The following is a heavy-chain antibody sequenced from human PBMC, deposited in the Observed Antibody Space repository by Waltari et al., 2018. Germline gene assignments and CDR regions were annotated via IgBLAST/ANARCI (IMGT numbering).Heavy chain of an antibody. CDR3: ARGGSDINASDPFDI. Sequence: EVQLVESGGGWVQPGGSLRLSCAAAGSNFRNYLITLVRQAPGKGLEWVANINQDGSEKYYVDSVKGRFTISRDNAKNSLSLQMSSLRVEDTALYYCARGGSDINASDPFDIWGQGTVVTVSS. V-gene: IGHV3-7*01. CDR1: GSNFRNYL. CDR2: INQDGSEK. D-gene: IGHD5-12*01. J-gene: IGHJ3*02.